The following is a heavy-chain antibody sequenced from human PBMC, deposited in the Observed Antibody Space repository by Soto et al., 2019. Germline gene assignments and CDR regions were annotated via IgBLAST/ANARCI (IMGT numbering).Heavy chain of an antibody. Sequence: EAQLVESGGDLVQPGGSLRLSCAGSGFSVSSYEMNWVRQAPGKGLEWVSYISSSGSDTYYADSVKARFTISRDNAQNSLDLQMTRLRAEDTAIYYCASLSGSYGFDPWGQGTLVTVSS. CDR3: ASLSGSYGFDP. CDR2: ISSSGSDT. J-gene: IGHJ5*02. V-gene: IGHV3-48*03. D-gene: IGHD1-26*01. CDR1: GFSVSSYE.